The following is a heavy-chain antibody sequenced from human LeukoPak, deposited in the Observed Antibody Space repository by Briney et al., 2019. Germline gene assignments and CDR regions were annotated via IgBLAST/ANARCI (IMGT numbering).Heavy chain of an antibody. CDR3: AVTAGSYSVGSRFDP. D-gene: IGHD3-10*01. J-gene: IGHJ5*02. V-gene: IGHV4-34*12. CDR1: GGSFSGYF. CDR2: MIHSGST. Sequence: SETLSLTCAVYGGSFSGYFWSWIGQPPGKGLEWVGEMIHSGSTNYNPSLKSRVTISVDPSKNQFSLRLTSVTAADTAVYYCAVTAGSYSVGSRFDPWGQGTLVTVSS.